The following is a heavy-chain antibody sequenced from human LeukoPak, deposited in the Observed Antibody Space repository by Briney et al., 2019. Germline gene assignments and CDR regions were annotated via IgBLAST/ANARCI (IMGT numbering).Heavy chain of an antibody. CDR2: IKSDGTSA. Sequence: GGSLRLSCAASTSTGLVWMDWVRKALGKGLVWVARIKSDGTSANYADSVRGRFTTFRADAKNTLFLQMNSLRAEDTAVYYCNVRWGPNSDYWSQGTLVTVSS. CDR1: TSTGLVW. CDR3: NVRWGPNSDY. V-gene: IGHV3-74*01. J-gene: IGHJ4*02. D-gene: IGHD7-27*01.